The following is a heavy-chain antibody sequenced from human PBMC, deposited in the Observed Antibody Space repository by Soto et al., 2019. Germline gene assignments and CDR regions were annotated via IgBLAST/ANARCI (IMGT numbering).Heavy chain of an antibody. CDR1: GYTFTNYG. J-gene: IGHJ4*02. V-gene: IGHV1-18*01. D-gene: IGHD6-13*01. CDR3: SRLLTPYTTIWYTIDY. Sequence: QVQLVQSGAEVKKPGASVKVSCKTSGYTFTNYGITWVRQAPGQGLECMGWIIAYNGKTNYAQNFQGRVTMTTDTSTTTAYMELRNLSSDDTALYYCSRLLTPYTTIWYTIDYWGQGTLVTVSS. CDR2: IIAYNGKT.